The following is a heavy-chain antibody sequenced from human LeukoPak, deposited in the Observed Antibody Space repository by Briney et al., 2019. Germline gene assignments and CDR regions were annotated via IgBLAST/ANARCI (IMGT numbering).Heavy chain of an antibody. CDR3: AKDASSGSQWRDYYYYYGMDV. CDR1: GFTFSSYA. Sequence: GGSLRLSCAASGFTFSSYAMSWVRQAPGKGLEWVSAISGSGGSTYYADSVKGRFTISRDNSKNTLYLQMNSLRAEDTAVYHCAKDASSGSQWRDYYYYYGMDVWGQGTTVTVSS. CDR2: ISGSGGST. D-gene: IGHD6-19*01. V-gene: IGHV3-23*01. J-gene: IGHJ6*02.